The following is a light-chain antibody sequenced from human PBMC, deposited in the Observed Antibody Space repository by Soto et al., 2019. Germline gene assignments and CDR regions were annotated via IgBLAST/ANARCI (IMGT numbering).Light chain of an antibody. CDR2: GNS. CDR3: QSYDSSLSGYV. V-gene: IGLV1-40*01. CDR1: SSNIGAGYD. J-gene: IGLJ1*01. Sequence: QSVLTQPPSVSGAPGQRVTISCTGSSSNIGAGYDVPWYQQLPGTAPKLLIYGNSIRPSGVPDRFSGSKSGTSASLAITGLQAEDEADYYCQSYDSSLSGYVFGTGTKLTVL.